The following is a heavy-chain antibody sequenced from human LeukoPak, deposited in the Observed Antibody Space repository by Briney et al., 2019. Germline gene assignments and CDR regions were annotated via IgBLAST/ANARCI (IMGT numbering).Heavy chain of an antibody. CDR2: IIPIFGTA. D-gene: IGHD6-13*01. CDR1: GGTFSSYA. J-gene: IGHJ5*02. Sequence: ASVKVSCKASGGTFSSYAISWVRQAPGQGLEWMGGIIPIFGTADYAQKFQGRVTITADESTSTAYMELSSLRSEDTAVYYCARDRAAAGLNNWFDPWGQGTRVTVSS. CDR3: ARDRAAAGLNNWFDP. V-gene: IGHV1-69*01.